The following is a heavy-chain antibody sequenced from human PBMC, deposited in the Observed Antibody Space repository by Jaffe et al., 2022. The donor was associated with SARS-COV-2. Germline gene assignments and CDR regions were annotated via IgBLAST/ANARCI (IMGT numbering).Heavy chain of an antibody. J-gene: IGHJ4*02. CDR3: AKEVPPADIIYLDY. D-gene: IGHD2-2*02. CDR1: GFSFSSYA. Sequence: EVQLVESGGGLVQPGGSLRLSCAASGFSFSSYAMSWVRQAPGKGLEWVSAISGGSTYYADSVKGRFTISRDNSKNTLYLQMNSLRAEDTAVYYCAKEVPPADIIYLDYWGQGTLVTVSA. V-gene: IGHV3-23*04. CDR2: ISGGST.